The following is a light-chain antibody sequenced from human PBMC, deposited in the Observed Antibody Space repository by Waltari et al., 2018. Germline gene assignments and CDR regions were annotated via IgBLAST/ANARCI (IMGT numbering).Light chain of an antibody. CDR2: GAS. V-gene: IGKV3-20*01. CDR1: QSIDSTY. Sequence: EIVLTQSPGTLSLSPGERATLSCRASQSIDSTYLAWYQQKPGQPPRLLIYGASNRATGISDRFSGIVSGTDFTLTISRLDPEDFAVYYCQYYDSSPLWTFGQGTKVEIK. J-gene: IGKJ1*01. CDR3: QYYDSSPLWT.